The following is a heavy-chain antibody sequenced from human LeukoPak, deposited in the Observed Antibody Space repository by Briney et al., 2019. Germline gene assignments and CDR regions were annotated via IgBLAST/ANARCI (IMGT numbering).Heavy chain of an antibody. CDR3: VREYSGYEISFDY. J-gene: IGHJ4*02. V-gene: IGHV6-1*01. D-gene: IGHD5-12*01. CDR1: GDSVSSNSAA. CDR2: TYYRSKWYN. Sequence: SQTLSLTCAISGDSVSSNSAAWNWIRQSRSRGLEWLGRTYYRSKWYNDYAVSVKSRITINPDTSKNQFSLQLNSVTPEDTAVYYCVREYSGYEISFDYWGQGTLVTVSS.